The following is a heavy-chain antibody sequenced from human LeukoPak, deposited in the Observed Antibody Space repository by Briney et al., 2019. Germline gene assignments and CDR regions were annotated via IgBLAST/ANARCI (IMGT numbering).Heavy chain of an antibody. CDR3: ARGNFGDYD. CDR2: IKQDGSEK. D-gene: IGHD4-17*01. V-gene: IGHV3-7*01. Sequence: GGSLRLSCAASGFTFTGFWMGWVHQAPGKGLEWVAHIKQDGSEKYYVESVKGRFTISRDNARNLVFLQMSSLRAEDTAMYYCARGNFGDYDWGQGTLVTVSS. CDR1: GFTFTGFW. J-gene: IGHJ4*02.